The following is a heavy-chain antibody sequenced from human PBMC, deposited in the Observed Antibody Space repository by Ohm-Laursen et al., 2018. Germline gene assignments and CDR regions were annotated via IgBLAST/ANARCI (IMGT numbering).Heavy chain of an antibody. CDR2: VKSKTDGGTT. CDR1: GFTLNDAW. J-gene: IGHJ4*02. Sequence: SLRLSCTASGFTLNDAWVSWVRQAPGKGLEWVGRVKSKTDGGTTDYAAPVKGRFTISRDDSKKTVYLQMNSLKTEDTAVYYCTTDHRYWGQGTLVIVSS. V-gene: IGHV3-15*01. CDR3: TTDHRY.